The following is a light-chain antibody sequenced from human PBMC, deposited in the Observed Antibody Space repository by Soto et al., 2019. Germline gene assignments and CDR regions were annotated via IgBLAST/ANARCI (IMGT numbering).Light chain of an antibody. CDR2: DAS. V-gene: IGKV1D-13*01. Sequence: AIQLTQSPSSLSASVGDRVTITCRASQGISSALAWYQQTPGKPPKLLIYDASSLEIGVPSRFSGSGCVTDFTLTISSLQPEDFATYYCQQFNNYPFTFGPGTKVDIK. J-gene: IGKJ3*01. CDR1: QGISSA. CDR3: QQFNNYPFT.